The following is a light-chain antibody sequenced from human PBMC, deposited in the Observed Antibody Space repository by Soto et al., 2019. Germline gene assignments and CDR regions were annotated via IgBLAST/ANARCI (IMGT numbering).Light chain of an antibody. Sequence: QLVLTQSPSASASLGASVKLTCTLSSGHSSYAIAWHQQQPEKGPRYLMNLNSDGSHSKGHGIPDRFSGSSSGAERYLTISSLQSEDEADYYCQTWGTGILVFGGGTKVTVL. V-gene: IGLV4-69*01. CDR2: LNSDGSH. CDR3: QTWGTGILV. CDR1: SGHSSYA. J-gene: IGLJ2*01.